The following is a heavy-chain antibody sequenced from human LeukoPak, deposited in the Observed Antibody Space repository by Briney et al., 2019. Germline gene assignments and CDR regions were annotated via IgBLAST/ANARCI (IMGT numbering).Heavy chain of an antibody. J-gene: IGHJ1*01. Sequence: SVKVSCKASGGTFISYAISWVRQAPGQGLEWMGRIIPILGIANYAQKFQGRVTITADKSTSTAYMELSSLRSEDTAVYYCARTAEVTAYFQHWGQGTLVTVSS. CDR2: IIPILGIA. V-gene: IGHV1-69*04. CDR3: ARTAEVTAYFQH. CDR1: GGTFISYA. D-gene: IGHD2-21*01.